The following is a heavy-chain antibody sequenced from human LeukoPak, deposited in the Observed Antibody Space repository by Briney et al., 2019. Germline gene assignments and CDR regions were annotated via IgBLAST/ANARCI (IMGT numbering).Heavy chain of an antibody. Sequence: SETLSLTCTVPGGSISNFHGGWIRQPPVKGLEWIGYIYYSGSFNYNPSLKSRVTISVDTSKNRFSLKLSSVTAADTAVYYCARFKGSAPPYYFDYWGQGTVVTVSS. CDR3: ARFKGSAPPYYFDY. V-gene: IGHV4-59*08. CDR2: IYYSGSF. CDR1: GGSISNFH. J-gene: IGHJ4*02.